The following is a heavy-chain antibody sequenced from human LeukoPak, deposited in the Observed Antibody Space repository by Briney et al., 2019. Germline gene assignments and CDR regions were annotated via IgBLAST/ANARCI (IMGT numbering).Heavy chain of an antibody. J-gene: IGHJ4*02. D-gene: IGHD2-21*02. V-gene: IGHV4-34*01. CDR3: ARGSTVTDY. Sequence: SETLSLTCAVYGGSFSGYYWSWIRQPPGKGLEWIGEINHSGSTNYNPSLKSRVTISVDTSKNQFSLELSSVTAADTAVYYRARGSTVTDYWGQGTLVTVSS. CDR1: GGSFSGYY. CDR2: INHSGST.